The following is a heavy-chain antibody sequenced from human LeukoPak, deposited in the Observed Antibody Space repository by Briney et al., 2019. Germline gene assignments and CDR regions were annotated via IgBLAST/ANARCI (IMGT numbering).Heavy chain of an antibody. J-gene: IGHJ4*02. CDR1: GGSISNYY. CDR2: MHSSGST. Sequence: PSETLSLTCTVSGGSISNYYWSWIRQPAGKGLEWIGYMHSSGSTNYNLSLKGRVTMSIDTSKNQLSLKMRSVTAADTAVYYCARDIRIVGATLYFDYWGLGTLVTVSS. V-gene: IGHV4-59*01. D-gene: IGHD1-26*01. CDR3: ARDIRIVGATLYFDY.